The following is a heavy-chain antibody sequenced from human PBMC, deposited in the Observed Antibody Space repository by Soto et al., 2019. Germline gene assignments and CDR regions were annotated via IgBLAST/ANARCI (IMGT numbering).Heavy chain of an antibody. V-gene: IGHV4-38-2*01. CDR3: ARVSSGGNNWFDP. CDR2: IYHSGST. D-gene: IGHD2-15*01. Sequence: SETLSLACAGSGSSITSGYSWGWIRQPPGKGLEWIGSIYHSGSTYYNPSLKSRVTISVDTSKNQFSLKLSSVTAADTAVYYCARVSSGGNNWFDPWGQG. CDR1: GSSITSGYS. J-gene: IGHJ5*02.